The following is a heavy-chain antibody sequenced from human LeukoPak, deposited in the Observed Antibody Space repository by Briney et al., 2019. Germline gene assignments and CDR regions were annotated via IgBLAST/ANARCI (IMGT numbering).Heavy chain of an antibody. J-gene: IGHJ3*02. CDR2: ISSSSSYI. D-gene: IGHD5-12*01. Sequence: PGGSLRLSCAASGFTFSSYSMNWVRQAPGKGLEWVSSISSSSSYIYYADSVKGRFTISRDNAKNSLYLQMNSLRAEDTAVYYCARAADIVATIDAFDIWGQGTMVTVFS. V-gene: IGHV3-21*01. CDR3: ARAADIVATIDAFDI. CDR1: GFTFSSYS.